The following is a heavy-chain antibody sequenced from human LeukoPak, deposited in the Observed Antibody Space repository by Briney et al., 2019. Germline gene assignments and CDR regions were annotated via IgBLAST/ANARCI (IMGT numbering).Heavy chain of an antibody. Sequence: SETLSLTCAVYGGSFSGYYWSWIRQPPGKGLEWIGEINHSGSANYNPSLKSRVTISVDTSKNQFSLKLSSVTAADTAVYYCARGRDYDFWSGYYERGYFDYWGQGTLVTVSS. D-gene: IGHD3-3*01. J-gene: IGHJ4*02. CDR1: GGSFSGYY. CDR3: ARGRDYDFWSGYYERGYFDY. V-gene: IGHV4-34*01. CDR2: INHSGSA.